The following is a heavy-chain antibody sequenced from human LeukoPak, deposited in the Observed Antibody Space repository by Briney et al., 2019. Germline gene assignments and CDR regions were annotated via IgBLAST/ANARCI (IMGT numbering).Heavy chain of an antibody. J-gene: IGHJ6*02. CDR1: GGSISSYY. Sequence: SETLSLTCTVSGGSISSYYWSWIRQPPGKGLGWIGYIYYSGSTNYNPSLKSRVTISVDTSKNQFSLKLSSVTAADTAVYYCARAAEYYDFWSGYYGHYYGMDVWGQGTTVTVSS. CDR2: IYYSGST. D-gene: IGHD3-3*01. CDR3: ARAAEYYDFWSGYYGHYYGMDV. V-gene: IGHV4-59*01.